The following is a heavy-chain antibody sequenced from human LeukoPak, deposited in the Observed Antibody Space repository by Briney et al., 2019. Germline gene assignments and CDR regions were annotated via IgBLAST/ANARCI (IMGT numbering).Heavy chain of an antibody. V-gene: IGHV4-30-4*01. CDR1: GGSVSSGDYY. Sequence: SQTLSLTCTVSGGSVSSGDYYWSWIRQPPGKGLEWIGYIYYSGSTYYNPSLKSRITISVDTSKNQFSLKLSSVTAADTAVYYCASLYDSSGYPDAFDIWGQGTMVTVSS. D-gene: IGHD3-22*01. CDR2: IYYSGST. J-gene: IGHJ3*02. CDR3: ASLYDSSGYPDAFDI.